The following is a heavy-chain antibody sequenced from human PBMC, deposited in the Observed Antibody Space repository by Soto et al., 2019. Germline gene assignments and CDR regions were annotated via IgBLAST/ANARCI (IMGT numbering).Heavy chain of an antibody. D-gene: IGHD4-17*01. V-gene: IGHV4-59*01. Sequence: TSETLSLTCTVSGGSISSYYWSWIRQPPGKGLEWIGYIYYSGSTNYNPSLKSRVTISVDTSKNQFSLKLSSVTAADTAVYYCARDGYGGDWFDPWGQGTLVTVSS. CDR2: IYYSGST. CDR1: GGSISSYY. J-gene: IGHJ5*02. CDR3: ARDGYGGDWFDP.